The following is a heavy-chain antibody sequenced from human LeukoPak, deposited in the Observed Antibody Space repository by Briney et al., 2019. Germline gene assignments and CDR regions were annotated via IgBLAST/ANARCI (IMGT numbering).Heavy chain of an antibody. J-gene: IGHJ6*02. CDR1: GYMFTNYA. V-gene: IGHV1-3*01. CDR2: INPGNGDT. CDR3: SRDRWHCRVNCDSVYYYSLDV. Sequence: GASVKVSCKASGYMFTNYAVQWVRQAPGQRLEWLGWINPGNGDTRYSQKFQGRVTITGDTPATTVYVELNSLTAEDTAVYYCSRDRWHCRVNCDSVYYYSLDVWGQGTTVAVSS. D-gene: IGHD1-1*01.